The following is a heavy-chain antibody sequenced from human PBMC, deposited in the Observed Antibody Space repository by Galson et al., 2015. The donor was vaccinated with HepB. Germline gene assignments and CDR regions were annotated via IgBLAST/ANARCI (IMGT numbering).Heavy chain of an antibody. CDR2: IYHSGST. J-gene: IGHJ3*02. CDR1: GGSISSSNW. V-gene: IGHV4-4*02. D-gene: IGHD1-26*01. Sequence: SETLSLTCAVSGGSISSSNWWSWVRQPPGKGLEWIGEIYHSGSTNYNPSLKSRVTISVDKSKNQFSLKLSSVTAADTAVYYCAREGREVGATRSLGAFDIWGQGTMVTVSS. CDR3: AREGREVGATRSLGAFDI.